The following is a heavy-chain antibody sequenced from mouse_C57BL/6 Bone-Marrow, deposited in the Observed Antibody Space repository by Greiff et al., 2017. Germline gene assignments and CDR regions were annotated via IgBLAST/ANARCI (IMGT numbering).Heavy chain of an antibody. Sequence: VQLQQPGAELVRPGSSVKMSCKTSGYTFTSYGINWVKQRPGQGLEWIGYIYIGNGYTEYNEKFKGKATLTSDTSSSTAYMQLSSLTSEDSAIYFCASSSMVTTEYYFDYWGQGTTLTVSS. D-gene: IGHD2-2*01. V-gene: IGHV1-58*01. CDR1: GYTFTSYG. CDR3: ASSSMVTTEYYFDY. J-gene: IGHJ2*01. CDR2: IYIGNGYT.